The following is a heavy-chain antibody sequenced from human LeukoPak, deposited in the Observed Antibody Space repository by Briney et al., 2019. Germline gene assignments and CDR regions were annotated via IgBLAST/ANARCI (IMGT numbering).Heavy chain of an antibody. D-gene: IGHD6-19*01. CDR3: ARASSGWPRGTYFDY. CDR2: IYYSGST. CDR1: GGSISSNSYY. V-gene: IGHV4-39*07. J-gene: IGHJ4*02. Sequence: SETLSLTCAVSGGSISSNSYYWGWIRQPPGKGLEWIGSIYYSGSTYYNPSLKSRVTISVDKSKNQFSLKLSSVTAADTAVYYCARASSGWPRGTYFDYWGQGTLVTVSS.